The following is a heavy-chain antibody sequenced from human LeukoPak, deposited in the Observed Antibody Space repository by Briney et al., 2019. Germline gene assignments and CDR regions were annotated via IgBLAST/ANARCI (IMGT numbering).Heavy chain of an antibody. CDR2: ISSSSSTI. J-gene: IGHJ4*02. V-gene: IGHV3-48*04. CDR1: GFTFSSYS. Sequence: GGSLRLSCAASGFTFSSYSMNWVRQAPGKGLEWVSYISSSSSTIYYADSVKGRFTISRDNAKNSLYLQMNSLRAEDTAVYYCARDEALRPGYGDCGAEGDYWGQGTLVTVSS. D-gene: IGHD4-17*01. CDR3: ARDEALRPGYGDCGAEGDY.